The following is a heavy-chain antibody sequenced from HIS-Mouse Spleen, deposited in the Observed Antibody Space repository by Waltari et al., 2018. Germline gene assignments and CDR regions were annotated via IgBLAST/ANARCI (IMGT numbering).Heavy chain of an antibody. Sequence: QLQLQESGPGLVKPSETRSLTCTFSGGSISRSSLYWGWIRQPPGKGLEWIGSIYYSGSTYYNPSLKSRVTISVDTSKNQFSLKLSSVTAADTAVYYCAREIPYSSSWYDWYFDLWGRGTLVTVSS. CDR2: IYYSGST. J-gene: IGHJ2*01. CDR1: GGSISRSSLY. CDR3: AREIPYSSSWYDWYFDL. V-gene: IGHV4-39*07. D-gene: IGHD6-13*01.